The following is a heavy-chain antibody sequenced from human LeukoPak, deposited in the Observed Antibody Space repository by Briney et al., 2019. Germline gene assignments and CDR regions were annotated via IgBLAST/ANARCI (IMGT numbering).Heavy chain of an antibody. D-gene: IGHD5-24*01. Sequence: PGGSLRLSCAASGFTVSSNYTSWVRQVTGKGLEWVSVIYVGGNTYYADSVRGRFTISRDNSKNTLYLQMNSLRAEDTAVYYCARGDGYNYWDCWGQGTLVTVSS. V-gene: IGHV3-53*01. J-gene: IGHJ4*02. CDR1: GFTVSSNY. CDR3: ARGDGYNYWDC. CDR2: IYVGGNT.